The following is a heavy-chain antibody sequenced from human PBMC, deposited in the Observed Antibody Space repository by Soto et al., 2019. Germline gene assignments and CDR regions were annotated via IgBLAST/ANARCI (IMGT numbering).Heavy chain of an antibody. CDR2: ISHDGSNK. CDR1: GFTFSSYG. Sequence: QVQLVESGGGVVQPGRSLRLSCAASGFTFSSYGMHWVRQAPGKGLEWVAVISHDGSNKYFADSVKGRFTISRDNSQNTLYLQMNSLRAEDTAVYYCAKHLLEVAGYLHGMDVWGQGTTVSVSS. CDR3: AKHLLEVAGYLHGMDV. J-gene: IGHJ6*02. V-gene: IGHV3-30*18. D-gene: IGHD6-19*01.